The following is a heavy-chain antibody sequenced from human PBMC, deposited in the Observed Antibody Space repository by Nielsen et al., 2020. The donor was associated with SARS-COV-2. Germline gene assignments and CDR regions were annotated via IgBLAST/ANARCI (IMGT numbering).Heavy chain of an antibody. CDR3: AKGRDNYYYDSWYYFDY. J-gene: IGHJ4*02. D-gene: IGHD3-22*01. Sequence: GGSLRLSCAASGFTFSSYWMHWVRQAPGKGLVWVSRINSDGSSTSYADSVKGRFSISRDNSKNTLYLQMNSLRAEDTAVYYCAKGRDNYYYDSWYYFDYWGQGSLVTVSS. CDR1: GFTFSSYW. V-gene: IGHV3-74*01. CDR2: INSDGSST.